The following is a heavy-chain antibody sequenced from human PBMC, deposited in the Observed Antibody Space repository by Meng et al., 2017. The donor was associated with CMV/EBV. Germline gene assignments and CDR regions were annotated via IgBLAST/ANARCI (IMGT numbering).Heavy chain of an antibody. D-gene: IGHD1-26*01. J-gene: IGHJ4*02. CDR2: INSDGSST. Sequence: GESLKISCAASGFTFSSYWMHWVRQAPGKGLVWVSRINSDGSSTSYADSVKGRFTISRDNAKNTPYLQMNSLRAEDTAVYYCARVVRGGSYLGGDYFDYWGQGTLVTVSS. CDR1: GFTFSSYW. CDR3: ARVVRGGSYLGGDYFDY. V-gene: IGHV3-74*01.